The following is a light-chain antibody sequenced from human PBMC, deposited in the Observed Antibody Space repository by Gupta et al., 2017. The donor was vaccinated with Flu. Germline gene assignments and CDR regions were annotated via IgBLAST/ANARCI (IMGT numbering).Light chain of an antibody. CDR3: SSFAGSHYV. CDR2: EVT. CDR1: NNDVGRYNF. Sequence: QSALTQPPSASGSAGQSVTISCTGTNNDVGRYNFASWFRQPPGKAPKRMIYEVTKRPSGVPDRFSGSKSGNTASLTVSGLQAEDEADDYCSSFAGSHYVFGGGTKVIVL. J-gene: IGLJ1*01. V-gene: IGLV2-8*01.